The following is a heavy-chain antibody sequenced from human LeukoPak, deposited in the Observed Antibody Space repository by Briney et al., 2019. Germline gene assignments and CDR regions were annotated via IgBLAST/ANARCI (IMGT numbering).Heavy chain of an antibody. V-gene: IGHV1-69*06. CDR2: IIPIFGTA. CDR1: GGTFSSYA. D-gene: IGHD3-10*01. J-gene: IGHJ4*02. CDR3: ARGNYGSGSPDLDY. Sequence: SVKVSCKASGGTFSSYAISWVRQAPGQGLEWMGGIIPIFGTANYAQKFQGRVTITADKSTSTAYMELSSLRSEDTAVYYCARGNYGSGSPDLDYWGQGTLVTVSS.